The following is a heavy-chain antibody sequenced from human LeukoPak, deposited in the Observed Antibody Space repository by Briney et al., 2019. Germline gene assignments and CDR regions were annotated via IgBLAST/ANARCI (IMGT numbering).Heavy chain of an antibody. CDR2: IIPIFGTA. CDR1: GGTFSIYA. Sequence: VASVKVSCKASGGTFSIYAISWVRQAPGQGLEWMGGIIPIFGTANYAQKFQGRVTITADESTSTAYMELSSLRSEDTAVYYCARRRWSSFDYWGQGTLVTVSS. D-gene: IGHD1-26*01. CDR3: ARRRWSSFDY. V-gene: IGHV1-69*01. J-gene: IGHJ4*02.